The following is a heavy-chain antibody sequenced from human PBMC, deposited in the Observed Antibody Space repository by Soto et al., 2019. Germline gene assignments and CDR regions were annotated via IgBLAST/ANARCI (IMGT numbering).Heavy chain of an antibody. CDR2: IYHSGSS. J-gene: IGHJ4*02. CDR3: ARESFYDSGGFHGFDY. V-gene: IGHV4-4*02. CDR1: GGSISSSNW. D-gene: IGHD3-22*01. Sequence: SETLSLTCAVSGGSISSSNWWNWVRQPPGKGLEWIGEIYHSGSSNYNPSLKSRVTISVDTSKNQFSLKLSSVTAADTAVYYCARESFYDSGGFHGFDYWGQGTLVTVSS.